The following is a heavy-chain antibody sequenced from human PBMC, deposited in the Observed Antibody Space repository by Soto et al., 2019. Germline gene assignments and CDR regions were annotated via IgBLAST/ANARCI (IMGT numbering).Heavy chain of an antibody. CDR2: ITSGSSYI. Sequence: GGSLRLSCEASGFTFSTYTMNWVRQAPGKGLEWVSSITSGSSYIYYADSVKGRFTISRDNAKNSLYLQMNSLRAEDTAVYYCARDYGKFDPWGQGTLVTVSS. CDR1: GFTFSTYT. CDR3: ARDYGKFDP. V-gene: IGHV3-21*01. J-gene: IGHJ5*02. D-gene: IGHD1-26*01.